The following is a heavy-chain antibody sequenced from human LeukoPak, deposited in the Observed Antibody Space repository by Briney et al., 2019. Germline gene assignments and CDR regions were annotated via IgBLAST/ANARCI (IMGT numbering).Heavy chain of an antibody. J-gene: IGHJ4*02. CDR2: IRYDGSNK. Sequence: GGSLRLSCAASGFTFSSYGMHWVRQAPGKGLEWVAFIRYDGSNKYYADSVKGRFTISRDNSKNTLYLQKNSLRAEDTAVYYCARQRRDGYSLGYFDYWGQGTLVTVSS. D-gene: IGHD5-24*01. CDR3: ARQRRDGYSLGYFDY. V-gene: IGHV3-30*02. CDR1: GFTFSSYG.